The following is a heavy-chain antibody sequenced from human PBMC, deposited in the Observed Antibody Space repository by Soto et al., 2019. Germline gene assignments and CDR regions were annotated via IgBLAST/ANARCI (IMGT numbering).Heavy chain of an antibody. V-gene: IGHV4-59*01. Sequence: SETLSLTCFVSGDSIDIYYWSWIRQVPGKGLEWIGDIHRSVPRYNPSLKNRVTISFNTSAKEFSLKLRSVTAADTALFYCVRYAGSSWFDYWGQGILVTVSS. CDR3: VRYAGSSWFDY. J-gene: IGHJ4*02. CDR2: IHRSVP. CDR1: GDSIDIYY. D-gene: IGHD6-13*01.